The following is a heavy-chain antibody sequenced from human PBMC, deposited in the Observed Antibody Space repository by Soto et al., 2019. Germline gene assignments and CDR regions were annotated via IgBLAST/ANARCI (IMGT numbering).Heavy chain of an antibody. V-gene: IGHV1-69*13. Sequence: SVKVSCKASGGTFSSYAISWVRQAPGQGLEWMGGIIPIFGTANYAQKFQGRVTITADESTSTAYMELSSLRSEDTAVYYCARLKGPGYPFDYWGQGTLVTVSS. CDR3: ARLKGPGYPFDY. J-gene: IGHJ4*02. CDR2: IIPIFGTA. CDR1: GGTFSSYA. D-gene: IGHD6-13*01.